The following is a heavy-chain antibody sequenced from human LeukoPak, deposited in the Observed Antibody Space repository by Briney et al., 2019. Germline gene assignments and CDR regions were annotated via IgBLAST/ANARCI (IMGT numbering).Heavy chain of an antibody. D-gene: IGHD3-22*01. Sequence: ASVKVSFKASGYTFTSYGISWVRQAPGQGLEWMGWINAYNGNTNYAQKLQGRVTMTTDTSTSTAYMELRSLRSDDTAVYYCARSRGYDSSGYYPTSYCFDYWGQGTLVTVSS. CDR1: GYTFTSYG. CDR2: INAYNGNT. CDR3: ARSRGYDSSGYYPTSYCFDY. J-gene: IGHJ4*02. V-gene: IGHV1-18*01.